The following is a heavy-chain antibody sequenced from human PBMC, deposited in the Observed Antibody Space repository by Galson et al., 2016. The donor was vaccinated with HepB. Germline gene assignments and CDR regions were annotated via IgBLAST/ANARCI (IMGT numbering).Heavy chain of an antibody. V-gene: IGHV4-34*01. CDR1: GGSLSAYS. D-gene: IGHD3-16*02. CDR3: ARVSYGGLGDLSFYFQH. CDR2: VSHKGVM. J-gene: IGHJ1*01. Sequence: SETLSLTCAVYGGSLSAYSWDWIRQSPGKGLEWIGEVSHKGVMNLSPSLKSRLAVSVDTAKNQFSLHLRSVTAADTATYFCARVSYGGLGDLSFYFQHWGQGTLVTVSS.